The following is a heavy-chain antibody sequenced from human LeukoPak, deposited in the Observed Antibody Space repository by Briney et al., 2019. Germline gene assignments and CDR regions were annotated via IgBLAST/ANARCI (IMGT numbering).Heavy chain of an antibody. D-gene: IGHD2-2*01. CDR3: ATNLLGDIVVVPAAYEYFQH. V-gene: IGHV3-48*03. Sequence: GGSLRLSCASSGFTFSSYEMNWVRQAPGKGLEWVSYISSSGTTRYYADSVKGRFTISRDNAKNSLYLQMNSLRAEDTAVYYCATNLLGDIVVVPAAYEYFQHWGQGTLVTVSS. CDR1: GFTFSSYE. J-gene: IGHJ1*01. CDR2: ISSSGTTR.